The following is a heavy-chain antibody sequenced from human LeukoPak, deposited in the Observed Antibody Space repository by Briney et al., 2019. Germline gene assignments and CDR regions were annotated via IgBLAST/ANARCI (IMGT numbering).Heavy chain of an antibody. J-gene: IGHJ4*02. Sequence: SETLSLTCTVSGGSISTYYWSWIRQPPGKGLEWIGYIYYSGSTNYNPSLKSRVTISVDTSKNQFSLKLSSVTAADTAVYYCASYGSGSYDWGQGTLVTVYS. CDR1: GGSISTYY. CDR3: ASYGSGSYD. CDR2: IYYSGST. D-gene: IGHD3-10*01. V-gene: IGHV4-59*12.